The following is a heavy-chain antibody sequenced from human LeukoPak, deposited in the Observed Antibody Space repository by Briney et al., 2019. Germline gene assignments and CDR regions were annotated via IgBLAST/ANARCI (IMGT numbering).Heavy chain of an antibody. J-gene: IGHJ4*02. CDR2: IYPGDSDT. D-gene: IGHD1-26*01. CDR1: GYYFRNYW. V-gene: IGHV5-51*01. CDR3: ARQRSGSYHTDFDY. Sequence: GESLKISCKGSGYYFRNYWIAWVRQMPGKGLEWMGIIYPGDSDTRYSPSFQGQVIMSVDKSISTAYLQWSSLKASDTAMYYCARQRSGSYHTDFDYWGQGTLVTVSS.